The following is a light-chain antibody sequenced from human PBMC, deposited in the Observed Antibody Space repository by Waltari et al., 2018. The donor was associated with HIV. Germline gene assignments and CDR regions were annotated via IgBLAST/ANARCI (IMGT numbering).Light chain of an antibody. J-gene: IGLJ2*01. Sequence: QSVLTQPPSVSAAPGQKVTISCPGSSSNTGNNLVSWYQPPPGTAPKLLTFENDKRPSGIPDRFSGSKSGTSATLGITGLQTGDEAEYYCATWDSSLSAGVFGGGTKLTVL. CDR2: END. V-gene: IGLV1-51*02. CDR3: ATWDSSLSAGV. CDR1: SSNTGNNL.